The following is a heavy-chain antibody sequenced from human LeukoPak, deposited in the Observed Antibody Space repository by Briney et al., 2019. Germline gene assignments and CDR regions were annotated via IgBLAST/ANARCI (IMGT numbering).Heavy chain of an antibody. J-gene: IGHJ4*02. V-gene: IGHV3-30*18. CDR2: ISYDGSNK. CDR1: GFTFSSYG. CDR3: AKDLVRTAIDY. Sequence: GGSLRLSCAASGFTFSSYGMHWVRQAPAKGLEWVAVISYDGSNKYYADSVKGRFTISRDNSKNTLYLQMNSLRAEDTAVYYCAKDLVRTAIDYWGQGTLVTVSS. D-gene: IGHD6-25*01.